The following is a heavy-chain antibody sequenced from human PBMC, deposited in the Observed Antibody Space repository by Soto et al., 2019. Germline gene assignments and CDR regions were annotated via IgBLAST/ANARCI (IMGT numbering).Heavy chain of an antibody. Sequence: SETLSLTCTVSGGSISSSSYYWGWIRQPPGKGLEWIGSIYYSGSTYYNPSLKSRVTISVDTSKNQFSLKLSSVTDADTAVYYRARRSEVRGVIDGMDVWGQGTTVTVSS. CDR2: IYYSGST. J-gene: IGHJ6*02. CDR3: ARRSEVRGVIDGMDV. V-gene: IGHV4-39*01. D-gene: IGHD3-10*01. CDR1: GGSISSSSYY.